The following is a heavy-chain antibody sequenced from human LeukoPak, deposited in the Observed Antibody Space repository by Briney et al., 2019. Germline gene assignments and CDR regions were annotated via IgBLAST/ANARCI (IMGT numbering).Heavy chain of an antibody. CDR2: IRYDGSNK. V-gene: IGHV3-30*02. J-gene: IGHJ3*02. D-gene: IGHD2-2*01. Sequence: GGSLRLSCAASGFTFSSYGMHWVRQAPGKGLEWVAFIRYDGSNKYYADSVKGRFTISRDNSKNTLYLQMNSLRAEDTAVYYCATEDHSGGDCSSASCYGGDAFDIWGQGTMVTVSS. CDR1: GFTFSSYG. CDR3: ATEDHSGGDCSSASCYGGDAFDI.